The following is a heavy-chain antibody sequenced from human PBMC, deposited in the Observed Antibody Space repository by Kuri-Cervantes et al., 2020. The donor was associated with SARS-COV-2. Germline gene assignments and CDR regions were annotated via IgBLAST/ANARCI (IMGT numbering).Heavy chain of an antibody. V-gene: IGHV3-48*04. CDR2: ISKGSDTI. D-gene: IGHD1-26*01. CDR3: ASPSLVVGANQWAAFDI. Sequence: GGSLRLSCAASGFTFNTYSMDWVRLAPGKGLEWLAYISKGSDTIYYADSVEGRFTISRDNAKNSLYLQMNSLRAEDTAVYYCASPSLVVGANQWAAFDIWGQGTMVTVSS. CDR1: GFTFNTYS. J-gene: IGHJ3*02.